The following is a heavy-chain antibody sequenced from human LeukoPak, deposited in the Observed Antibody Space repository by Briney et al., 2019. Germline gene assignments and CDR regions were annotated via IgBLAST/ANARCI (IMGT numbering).Heavy chain of an antibody. CDR3: AKDLERHIVVVTASAVDY. D-gene: IGHD2-21*02. J-gene: IGHJ4*02. CDR1: GFTFSSYS. Sequence: PGGSLRLSCAASGFTFSSYSINWVRQAPGKGLEWVSCVSSTSSFIYYADSVKGRFTISRDNAKNSLYLQMNSLRAEDTAVYYCAKDLERHIVVVTASAVDYWGQGTLVTVSS. CDR2: VSSTSSFI. V-gene: IGHV3-21*01.